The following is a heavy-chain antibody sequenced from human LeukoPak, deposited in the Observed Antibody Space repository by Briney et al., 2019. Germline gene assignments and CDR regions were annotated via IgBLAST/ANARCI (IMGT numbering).Heavy chain of an antibody. CDR3: ASTQIVVVVAATPLVYNWFDP. D-gene: IGHD2-15*01. J-gene: IGHJ5*02. V-gene: IGHV4-39*01. CDR1: GGSISSSSYY. Sequence: PSETLSLTCTISGGSISSSSYYWGWIRQPPGKGLEWIGSIYYSGSTYYNPSLKSRVTISVDTSKNQFSLKLSSVTAADTAVYYCASTQIVVVVAATPLVYNWFDPWGQGTLVTVSS. CDR2: IYYSGST.